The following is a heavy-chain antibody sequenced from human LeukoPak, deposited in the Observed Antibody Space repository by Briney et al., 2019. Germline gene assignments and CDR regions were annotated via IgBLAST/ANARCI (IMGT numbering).Heavy chain of an antibody. J-gene: IGHJ5*02. Sequence: SGPTLVNPTQTLTLTCSFSGFSLRTDRGAVGWIRQPPGKALEWLALIYWDDDKRYSPSLKSRLTITKDTSKNQVVLTMTNMDPVDTATYYCAHAPARGSSWYVWFDPWGQGTLVTVSS. V-gene: IGHV2-5*02. D-gene: IGHD6-13*01. CDR2: IYWDDDK. CDR3: AHAPARGSSWYVWFDP. CDR1: GFSLRTDRGA.